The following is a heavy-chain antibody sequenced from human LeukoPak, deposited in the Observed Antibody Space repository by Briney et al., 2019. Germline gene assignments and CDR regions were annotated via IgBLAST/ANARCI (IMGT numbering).Heavy chain of an antibody. CDR2: VNPNSGDT. J-gene: IGHJ5*01. Sequence: ASVKVSCKGSGGTFSSYATSWVRQAPGQGLEWMGCVNPNSGDTNYAQKLQGSVTMTRDTSISTVYMELSRLRSDDTAVYYCARASGSYWWFDSWGQGTLVTVSS. V-gene: IGHV1-2*02. D-gene: IGHD1-26*01. CDR1: GGTFSSYA. CDR3: ARASGSYWWFDS.